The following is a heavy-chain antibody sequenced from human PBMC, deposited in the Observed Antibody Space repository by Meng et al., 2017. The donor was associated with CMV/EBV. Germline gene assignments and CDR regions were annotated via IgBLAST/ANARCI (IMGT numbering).Heavy chain of an antibody. CDR2: IWYDGSNK. Sequence: GESLKISCAASGFTFSSYGMHWVRQAPGKGLEWVAFIWYDGSNKYYADSVKGRFTISRDNSKNTLYLQMNSLRAEDTAVYYCAKDLGDIVVVPAAQPLGGMDVWGQGTTVTVSS. CDR1: GFTFSSYG. V-gene: IGHV3-30*02. CDR3: AKDLGDIVVVPAAQPLGGMDV. J-gene: IGHJ6*02. D-gene: IGHD2-2*01.